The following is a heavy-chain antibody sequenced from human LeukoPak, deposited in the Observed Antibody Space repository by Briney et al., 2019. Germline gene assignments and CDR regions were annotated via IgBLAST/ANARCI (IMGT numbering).Heavy chain of an antibody. V-gene: IGHV4-61*02. CDR2: IYTSGST. CDR1: DGSISSSSYY. J-gene: IGHJ6*03. CDR3: ARGSLEYSSSSGETKYYYYYMDV. D-gene: IGHD6-6*01. Sequence: PSETLSLTCTVSDGSISSSSYYWSWIRQPAGKGLEWIGRIYTSGSTNYNPSLKSRVTMSVDTSKNQFSLKLSSVTAADTAVYYCARGSLEYSSSSGETKYYYYYMDVWGKGTTVTVSS.